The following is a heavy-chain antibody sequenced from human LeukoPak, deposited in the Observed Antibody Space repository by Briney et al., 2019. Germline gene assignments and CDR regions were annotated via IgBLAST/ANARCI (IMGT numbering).Heavy chain of an antibody. Sequence: SGGSLRLSCAASGFTLSDYYMSWIRQAPGKGLEWVSYISSSSSYTNYADSVKGRFTISRDNAKNSLYLQMNSLRAEDTAVYYCARDQSYYYDSSGYSGVDYWGQGTLVTVSS. D-gene: IGHD3-22*01. CDR1: GFTLSDYY. V-gene: IGHV3-11*06. CDR2: ISSSSSYT. CDR3: ARDQSYYYDSSGYSGVDY. J-gene: IGHJ4*02.